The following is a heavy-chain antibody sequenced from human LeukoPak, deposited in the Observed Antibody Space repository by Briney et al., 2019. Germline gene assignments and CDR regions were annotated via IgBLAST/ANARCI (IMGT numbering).Heavy chain of an antibody. CDR2: INPSGGST. CDR3: AREGPVATRAFDY. D-gene: IGHD5-12*01. V-gene: IGHV1-46*01. Sequence: ASVKVSCKASGYTFTSYYMHWVRQAPGQGLEWMGIINPSGGSTSYAKKFQGRVTMTRDMSTSTVYMELSSLRSEDTAVYYCAREGPVATRAFDYWGQGTLVTVSS. CDR1: GYTFTSYY. J-gene: IGHJ4*02.